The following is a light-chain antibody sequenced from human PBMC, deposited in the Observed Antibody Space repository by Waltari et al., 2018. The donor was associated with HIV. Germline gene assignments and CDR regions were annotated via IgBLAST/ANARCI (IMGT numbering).Light chain of an antibody. Sequence: EIVLTQSPATLSLSPGERGTLSCRASQSVSSYLAWYQQKPGQAPRLLIYDTSNRATGIPARFSGSGSGTDFNLTISSLEPEDCAVYYCHQRTTWPRRLTFGGGTKVEI. J-gene: IGKJ4*01. CDR1: QSVSSY. V-gene: IGKV3-11*01. CDR2: DTS. CDR3: HQRTTWPRRLT.